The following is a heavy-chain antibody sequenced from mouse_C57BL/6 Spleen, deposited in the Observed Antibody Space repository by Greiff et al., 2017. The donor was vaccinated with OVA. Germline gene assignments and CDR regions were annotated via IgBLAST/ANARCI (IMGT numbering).Heavy chain of an antibody. D-gene: IGHD1-1*01. V-gene: IGHV1-9*01. CDR1: GYTFTGYW. CDR3: ARGITTVYYFDY. J-gene: IGHJ2*01. CDR2: ILPGSGST. Sequence: VKLMESGAELMKPGASVKLSCKATGYTFTGYWIEWVKQRPGHGLEWIGEILPGSGSTNYNEKFKGQAPFTADTSSNTNYTQLSSLTTKNTTVYNCARGITTVYYFDYWGQGTTLTVSS.